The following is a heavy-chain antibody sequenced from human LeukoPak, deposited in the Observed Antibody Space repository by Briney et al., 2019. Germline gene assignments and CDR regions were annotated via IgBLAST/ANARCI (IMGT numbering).Heavy chain of an antibody. D-gene: IGHD3-22*01. CDR3: ARGEHDRSGYYYATSGWFDP. CDR1: GFTFSSYE. J-gene: IGHJ5*02. V-gene: IGHV3-48*03. CDR2: ISRSGSTT. Sequence: PGGSLRLSCAASGFTFSSYEMNWVRQAPGKGLEWVGYISRSGSTTYYADSVKCRFTISRDNAKNPLYLQMNSLRAEDTAVYYCARGEHDRSGYYYATSGWFDPWGQGTLVTVSS.